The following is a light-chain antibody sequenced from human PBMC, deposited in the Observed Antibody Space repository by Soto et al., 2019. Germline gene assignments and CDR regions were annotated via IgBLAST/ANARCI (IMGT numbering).Light chain of an antibody. V-gene: IGKV3-20*01. CDR3: QQNYRSGT. CDR2: GAS. Sequence: EIVLTQSPGTLSLSPGERATLSCRASQSVSNNYLAWYQQKPGQAPRLLIYGASNRATGIPDRFSGSGSGTNFTLTIRRAAPEDRVESCAQQNYRSGTFGQGTKVDIK. J-gene: IGKJ1*01. CDR1: QSVSNNY.